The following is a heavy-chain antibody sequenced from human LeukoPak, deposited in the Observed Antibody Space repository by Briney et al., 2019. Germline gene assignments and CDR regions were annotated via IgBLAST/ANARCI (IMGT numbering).Heavy chain of an antibody. J-gene: IGHJ3*02. Sequence: GRSLRLSCAASGFTFSRSAMHWVRQSPGKGLEWVAVISYDGSNKYYADSVKGRFTISRDNSKNTLYLQMNSLRAEDTAVYYCARDLRGGIAAAGAFDIWGQGTMVTVSS. CDR1: GFTFSRSA. CDR3: ARDLRGGIAAAGAFDI. CDR2: ISYDGSNK. D-gene: IGHD6-13*01. V-gene: IGHV3-30-3*01.